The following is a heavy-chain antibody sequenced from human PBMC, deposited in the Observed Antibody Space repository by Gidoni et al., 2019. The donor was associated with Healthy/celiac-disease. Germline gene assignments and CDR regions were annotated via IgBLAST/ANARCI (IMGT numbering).Heavy chain of an antibody. Sequence: QVQLQESGPGLVKPSETLSLTCAVPGYSISSGYYWGWIRQPPGKGLEWIGSIYHSGSTYYNPSLKSRVTISVDTSKNQFSLKLSSVTAADTAVYYCAREVYSGYDWRDDAFDIWGQGTMVTVSS. V-gene: IGHV4-38-2*02. CDR2: IYHSGST. J-gene: IGHJ3*02. CDR1: GYSISSGYY. CDR3: AREVYSGYDWRDDAFDI. D-gene: IGHD5-12*01.